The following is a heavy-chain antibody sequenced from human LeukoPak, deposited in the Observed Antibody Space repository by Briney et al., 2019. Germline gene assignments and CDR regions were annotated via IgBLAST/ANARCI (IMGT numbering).Heavy chain of an antibody. J-gene: IGHJ4*02. CDR1: GYTFTGYY. Sequence: ASVKVSCKASGYTFTGYYMHWVRQAPGQGLEWMGWINPNSGGTNYAQKFQGRVTMTEDTSTDTAYMELSSLRSEDTAVYYCATPRGVTALPHFDYWGQGTLVTVSS. D-gene: IGHD2-21*02. V-gene: IGHV1-2*02. CDR2: INPNSGGT. CDR3: ATPRGVTALPHFDY.